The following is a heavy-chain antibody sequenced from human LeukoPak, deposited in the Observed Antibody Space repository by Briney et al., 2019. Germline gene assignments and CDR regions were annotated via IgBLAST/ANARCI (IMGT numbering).Heavy chain of an antibody. J-gene: IGHJ4*02. CDR2: IIPMFGTA. D-gene: IGHD6-19*01. CDR1: GGTFSNSS. V-gene: IGHV1-69*13. Sequence: SVKVSCKASGGTFSNSSISWVRQAPGQGLEWMGGIIPMFGTAKYPQKFQGRVTITADESTSTAYMELSSLRSEDTAVYYCASTGGGVYSGWYLPRFDYWGQGTLVTVSS. CDR3: ASTGGGVYSGWYLPRFDY.